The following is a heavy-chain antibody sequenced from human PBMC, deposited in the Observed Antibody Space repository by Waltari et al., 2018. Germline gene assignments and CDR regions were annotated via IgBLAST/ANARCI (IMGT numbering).Heavy chain of an antibody. D-gene: IGHD3-22*01. J-gene: IGHJ4*02. CDR1: GYTFTRYA. Sequence: QVQLVQSGAEGKKPGASVKVFCKASGYTFTRYAMHWVRQAPGQRLEWMGWINAGNGNTKYSQKFQGSVTITRDTSASTAYMEVSSLRSEDTAVYYCATIYYSPPLGYWGQGTLVTVSS. CDR2: INAGNGNT. CDR3: ATIYYSPPLGY. V-gene: IGHV1-3*01.